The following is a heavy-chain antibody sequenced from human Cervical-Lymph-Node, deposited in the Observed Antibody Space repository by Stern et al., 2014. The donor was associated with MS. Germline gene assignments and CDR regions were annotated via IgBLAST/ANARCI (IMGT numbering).Heavy chain of an antibody. J-gene: IGHJ4*02. CDR1: GFTFSGYA. V-gene: IGHV3-30*04. CDR2: TSYDGSKR. CDR3: ARDPYYYDGSAYPLFDN. Sequence: VQLVGSGGGVVQPGRSLRLSCAASGFTFSGYAMHWVRQAPGKGLEWVALTSYDGSKRDYADSVQGRFTISRDNSKNTLYLQMDRLRAEDTAMYYCARDPYYYDGSAYPLFDNWGQGTLVTVSS. D-gene: IGHD3-22*01.